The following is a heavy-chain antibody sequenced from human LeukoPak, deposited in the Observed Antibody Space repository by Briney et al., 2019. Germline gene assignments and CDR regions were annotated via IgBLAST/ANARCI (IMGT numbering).Heavy chain of an antibody. D-gene: IGHD3-10*01. CDR2: IYPGDSDT. J-gene: IGHJ5*02. CDR1: GYSFTSYW. V-gene: IGHV5-51*01. Sequence: GESLKISCKGSGYSFTSYWIGWVRQMPGKGLEWMGIIYPGDSDTKYSPSFQGQVTISADKSIATAYLQWSSLQASDTAMYYCASITMVRGVIRWFDPWGQGTLVTVSS. CDR3: ASITMVRGVIRWFDP.